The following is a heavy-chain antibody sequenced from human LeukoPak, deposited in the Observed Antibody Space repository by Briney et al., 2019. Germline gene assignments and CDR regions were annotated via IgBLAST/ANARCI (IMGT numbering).Heavy chain of an antibody. Sequence: SETLSLTCTVSGGSISGYYWSWIRQPPGKGLEWIGYIYYSGSTNYNPSLKSRVTISVDTSKNQFSLKLSSVTAADTAVYYCARQEQQLIYDWFDPWGQGTLVTVSS. CDR2: IYYSGST. D-gene: IGHD2-2*02. J-gene: IGHJ5*02. V-gene: IGHV4-59*01. CDR3: ARQEQQLIYDWFDP. CDR1: GGSISGYY.